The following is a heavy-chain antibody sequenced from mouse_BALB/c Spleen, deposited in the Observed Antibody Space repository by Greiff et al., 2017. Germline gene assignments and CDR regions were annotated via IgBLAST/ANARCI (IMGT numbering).Heavy chain of an antibody. V-gene: IGHV2-9*02. J-gene: IGHJ4*01. Sequence: VQLQQSGPGLVAPSQSLSITCTVSGFSLTSYGVHWVRQPPGKGLEWLGVIWAGGSTNYNSALMSRLSISKDNSKSQVFLKMNSLQTDDTAMYYCARGDSSGYVYYAMDYWGQGTSVTVSS. CDR2: IWAGGST. CDR1: GFSLTSYG. D-gene: IGHD3-2*01. CDR3: ARGDSSGYVYYAMDY.